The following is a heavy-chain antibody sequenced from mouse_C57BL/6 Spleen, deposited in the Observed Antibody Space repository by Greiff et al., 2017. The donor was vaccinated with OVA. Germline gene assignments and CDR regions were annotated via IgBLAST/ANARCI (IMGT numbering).Heavy chain of an antibody. CDR1: GYTFTSYW. CDR3: ARITGYYYGSSSYFDY. Sequence: QVQLQKPGTELVKPGASVKLSCKASGYTFTSYWMHWVKQRPGQGLEWIGNINPSNGGTNYNEKFKSKATLTVDKSSSTAYMQLSSLTSEDSAVYYCARITGYYYGSSSYFDYWGQGTTLTVSS. CDR2: INPSNGGT. J-gene: IGHJ2*01. D-gene: IGHD1-1*01. V-gene: IGHV1-53*01.